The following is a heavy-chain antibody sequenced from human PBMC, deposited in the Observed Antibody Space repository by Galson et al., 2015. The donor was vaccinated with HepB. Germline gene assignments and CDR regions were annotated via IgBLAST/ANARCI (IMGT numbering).Heavy chain of an antibody. V-gene: IGHV1-69*04. D-gene: IGHD2-15*01. J-gene: IGHJ4*02. Sequence: QSGAEVKKPGESLKISCKASGGTYSKYTISWVRQAPGQGLEWMGRIIPILHITNYAQKFQGRVTITADKSTTTAYMELSSLRSEDTAVYYCARDRGPLGSGDYEEGLFYFESWGQGTLVTVSS. CDR2: IIPILHIT. CDR1: GGTYSKYT. CDR3: ARDRGPLGSGDYEEGLFYFES.